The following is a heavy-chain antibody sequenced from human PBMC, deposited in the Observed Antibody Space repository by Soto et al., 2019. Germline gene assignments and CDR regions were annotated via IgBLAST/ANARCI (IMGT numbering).Heavy chain of an antibody. J-gene: IGHJ6*02. Sequence: GGSLRLSCAASGFTFSSYEMNWVRQAPGKGLEWVSYISSSGSTIYYADSVKGRFTISRDNAKNSLYLQMNSLRAEDTAVYYCARDHKGGYYYYGMDVWGQGTTVTVSS. CDR1: GFTFSSYE. V-gene: IGHV3-48*03. CDR2: ISSSGSTI. CDR3: ARDHKGGYYYYGMDV.